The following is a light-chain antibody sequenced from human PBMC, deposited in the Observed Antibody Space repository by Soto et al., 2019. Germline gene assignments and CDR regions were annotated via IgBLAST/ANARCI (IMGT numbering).Light chain of an antibody. V-gene: IGLV2-14*01. CDR2: EVS. CDR1: SSDVGGYKH. Sequence: QSALAQPASVPGSPGQSITISCTGTSSDVGGYKHVSWYQHHPGKAPKLMIYEVSNRPSGVSNRFSGSKSGYTASLTISGLQAEDEADYYCNSQRSSGTRVFGTGTKVTVL. CDR3: NSQRSSGTRV. J-gene: IGLJ1*01.